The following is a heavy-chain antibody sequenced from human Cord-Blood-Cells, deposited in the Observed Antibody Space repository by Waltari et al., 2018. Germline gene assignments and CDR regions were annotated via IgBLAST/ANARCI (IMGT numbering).Heavy chain of an antibody. CDR1: GGSFSDYY. CDR2: INHSGST. V-gene: IGHV4-34*01. D-gene: IGHD3-3*01. J-gene: IGHJ4*02. Sequence: QVQLQPWGAGLLKPSETLSLTCAVYGGSFSDYYRSWIRQPPGKGLEWIGEINHSGSTNYNPSLKSRVTISVDTSKNQFSLKLSSVTAADTAVYYCARGRSGYYYPDYWGQGTLVTVSS. CDR3: ARGRSGYYYPDY.